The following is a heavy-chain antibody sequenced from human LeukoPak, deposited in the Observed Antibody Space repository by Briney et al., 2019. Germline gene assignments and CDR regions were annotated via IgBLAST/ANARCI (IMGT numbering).Heavy chain of an antibody. CDR3: ARGKRYYYGSGSYYKPRWFDP. CDR1: GGSISSYY. D-gene: IGHD3-10*01. J-gene: IGHJ5*02. CDR2: IYTSGST. V-gene: IGHV4-4*07. Sequence: PSETLSLTCTVSGGSISSYYWSWIRQPAGKGLEWIGRIYTSGSTNYNPSLKSRVTISVDTSKNQFSLKLSSVTAADTAVYYCARGKRYYYGSGSYYKPRWFDPWGQGTLVTVSS.